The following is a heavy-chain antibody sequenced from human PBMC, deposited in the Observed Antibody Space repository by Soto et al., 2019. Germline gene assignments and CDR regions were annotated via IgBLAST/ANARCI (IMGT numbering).Heavy chain of an antibody. CDR2: IIPIFDTA. CDR1: KVTFSSYA. Sequence: QVQLVQSGAEVKKPGSTMKVSCKASKVTFSSYAISWVRQAPGQGLEWMGEIIPIFDTANYAQKFQGRVTITADESTSTAYMELSSLRSEDTAVYYCARDRGPSSGYYPYWFDPWGQGTLVTVSS. CDR3: ARDRGPSSGYYPYWFDP. V-gene: IGHV1-69*12. D-gene: IGHD3-22*01. J-gene: IGHJ5*02.